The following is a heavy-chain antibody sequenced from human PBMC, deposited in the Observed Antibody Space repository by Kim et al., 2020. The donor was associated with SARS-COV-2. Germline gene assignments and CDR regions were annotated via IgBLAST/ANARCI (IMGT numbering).Heavy chain of an antibody. D-gene: IGHD6-19*01. Sequence: AAPVKGRFTISRDKAKNTLYLQMNSLRAEDTAVYYCAKGRIAVAGPDALDIWGQGTMVTVSS. J-gene: IGHJ3*02. V-gene: IGHV3-30*02. CDR3: AKGRIAVAGPDALDI.